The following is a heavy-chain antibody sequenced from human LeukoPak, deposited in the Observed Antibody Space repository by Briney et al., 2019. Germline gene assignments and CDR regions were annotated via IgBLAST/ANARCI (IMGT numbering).Heavy chain of an antibody. CDR1: GGSIDITNY. V-gene: IGHV4-4*02. J-gene: IGHJ4*02. CDR3: TRENRPFCPFAH. D-gene: IGHD2/OR15-2a*01. Sequence: NASETLSLTCGASGGSIDITNYWSCVRQAPGRRLEWVGVIAHDGTTNYNASLRSRVAMSFDRANNHFSLILTSVTAADTAVYYCTRENRPFCPFAHWGQGVLVTVSS. CDR2: IAHDGTT.